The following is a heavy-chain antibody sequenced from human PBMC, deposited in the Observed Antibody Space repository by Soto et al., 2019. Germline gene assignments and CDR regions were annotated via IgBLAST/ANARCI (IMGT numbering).Heavy chain of an antibody. V-gene: IGHV3-48*02. Sequence: EVQMVESGGTLVHPGESLRLSCITSGFTFSSHGLNWVRQAPGKGLEWLAYIRSRNDLWYADSVRGRFTISRDDVNSSLYLHMNSLTDADTAVYYCTRTGGPGYNAWDYGMDVWGRGTTVTVSS. J-gene: IGHJ6*02. CDR2: IRSRNDL. D-gene: IGHD1-1*01. CDR1: GFTFSSHG. CDR3: TRTGGPGYNAWDYGMDV.